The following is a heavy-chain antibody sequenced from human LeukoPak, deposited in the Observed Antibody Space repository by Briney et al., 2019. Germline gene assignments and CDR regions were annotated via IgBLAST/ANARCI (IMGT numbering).Heavy chain of an antibody. CDR3: ASLRSDSSGYYNLRIDY. CDR2: IYYSGST. CDR1: GGSVSSGSYY. D-gene: IGHD3-22*01. Sequence: SETLSLTCTVSGGSVSSGSYYWSWIRQPPGKGLEWIGYIYYSGSTNYNPSPKSRVTISVDTSKNPFSLKLSSVTAADTAVYYCASLRSDSSGYYNLRIDYWGQGTLVTVSS. V-gene: IGHV4-61*01. J-gene: IGHJ4*02.